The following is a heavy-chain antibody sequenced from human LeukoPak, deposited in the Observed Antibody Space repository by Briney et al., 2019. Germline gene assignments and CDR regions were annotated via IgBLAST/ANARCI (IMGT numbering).Heavy chain of an antibody. V-gene: IGHV3-7*01. J-gene: IGHJ4*02. Sequence: PGGSLRLSCAASGFTFSSYWMSWVGQAPGKRLEWVANIKQDGSEKYYVDSVKGRFTISRDNAKNSLHLQMNSLRAEDTAVYYCARDIPTVTTDYWGQGTLVTVSS. D-gene: IGHD4-17*01. CDR3: ARDIPTVTTDY. CDR1: GFTFSSYW. CDR2: IKQDGSEK.